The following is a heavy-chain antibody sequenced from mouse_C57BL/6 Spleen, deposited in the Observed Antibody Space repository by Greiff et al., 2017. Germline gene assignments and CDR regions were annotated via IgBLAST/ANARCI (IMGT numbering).Heavy chain of an antibody. V-gene: IGHV14-2*01. J-gene: IGHJ2*01. CDR3: ARGSITTVVNFDY. CDR1: GFNIQDYY. D-gene: IGHD1-1*01. CDR2: IDPEDGET. Sequence: EVQRVESGAELVKPGASVKLSCTASGFNIQDYYMHWVKQRTEQGLEWIGRIDPEDGETKYAPKFQGKATITADTSSNTAYLQLSSLTSEDTAVYYCARGSITTVVNFDYWGQGTTLTVSS.